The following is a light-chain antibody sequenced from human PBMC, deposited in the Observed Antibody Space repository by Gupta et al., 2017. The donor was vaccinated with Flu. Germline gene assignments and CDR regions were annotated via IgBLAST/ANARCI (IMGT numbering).Light chain of an antibody. CDR1: SDSSNQK. J-gene: IGLJ1*01. Sequence: QPALTQPPSALASLGASHTLTSALRSDSSNQKVDWYQQRPGKGPRFVMRVGTGGIVGSKGDGIPDRFSVLGSGLNRYLTIKNIQEEDESDYHCGADHGSGSNFVYVFGTGTKVTVL. CDR2: VGTGGIVG. V-gene: IGLV9-49*01. CDR3: GADHGSGSNFVYV.